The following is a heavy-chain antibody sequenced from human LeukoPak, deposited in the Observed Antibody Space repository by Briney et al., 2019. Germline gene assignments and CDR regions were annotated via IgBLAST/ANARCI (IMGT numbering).Heavy chain of an antibody. CDR1: GFTFGDYA. J-gene: IGHJ4*02. D-gene: IGHD3-3*01. V-gene: IGHV3-49*04. CDR2: IRSKAYGGTT. CDR3: TRFLLRFLEWLSPLRY. Sequence: PGRSLRLSCTASGFTFGDYAMSWVCQAPGKGLEWVGFIRSKAYGGTTEYAASVKGRFTISRDDSKSIAYLQMNSLKTEDTAVYYCTRFLLRFLEWLSPLRYWGQGTLVTVSS.